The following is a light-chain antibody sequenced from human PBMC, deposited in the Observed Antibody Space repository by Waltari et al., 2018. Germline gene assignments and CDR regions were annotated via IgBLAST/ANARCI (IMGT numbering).Light chain of an antibody. Sequence: QSVFTPPPSASGTPGQRVTISCSGSSANIGSNHVNWYQQLPGTAPTLLINHNSQRPSGVPDRFSGSKSGTSASLAISGLLSDDEAEYYCAAWDDSLSGYVFGTGTNVSVL. CDR3: AAWDDSLSGYV. J-gene: IGLJ1*01. V-gene: IGLV1-44*01. CDR2: HNS. CDR1: SANIGSNH.